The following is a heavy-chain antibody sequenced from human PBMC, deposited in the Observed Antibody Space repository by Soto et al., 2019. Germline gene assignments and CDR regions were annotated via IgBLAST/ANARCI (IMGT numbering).Heavy chain of an antibody. Sequence: QVQLVQSGAEVKKPGSSVQVSCKASGGTFSSYAISWVRQAPGQGLEWMGGIIPIFGTANYAQKFQGRVTITADESTSTAYMELSSLRSEDTAVYYCARDGNRIAAAATVLYYYYGMDVWGQGTTVTVSS. CDR3: ARDGNRIAAAATVLYYYYGMDV. CDR1: GGTFSSYA. D-gene: IGHD6-13*01. V-gene: IGHV1-69*01. J-gene: IGHJ6*02. CDR2: IIPIFGTA.